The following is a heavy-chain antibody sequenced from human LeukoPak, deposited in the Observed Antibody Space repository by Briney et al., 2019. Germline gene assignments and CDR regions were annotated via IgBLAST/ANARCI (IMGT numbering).Heavy chain of an antibody. D-gene: IGHD2-15*01. CDR3: ARENRYCSGGSCYFSANNWFDP. CDR2: INPNSGGT. V-gene: IGHV1-2*02. CDR1: GYTFTGYY. Sequence: ASVKVSCKASGYTFTGYYMHWVRQAPGQGLEWVGWINPNSGGTNYAQKFQGRVTMTRDTSISTAYMELSRLRSDDTAVYYCARENRYCSGGSCYFSANNWFDPWGQGTLVTVSS. J-gene: IGHJ5*02.